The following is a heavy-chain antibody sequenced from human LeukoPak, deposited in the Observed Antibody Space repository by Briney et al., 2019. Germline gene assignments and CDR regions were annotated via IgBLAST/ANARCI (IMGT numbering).Heavy chain of an antibody. CDR2: IWYDGSNK. V-gene: IGHV3-33*01. CDR1: GFTFSSYG. D-gene: IGHD3-22*01. J-gene: IGHJ4*02. Sequence: GGSLRLSCAASGFTFSSYGMHWLRQAPGKGLEGVAVIWYDGSNKYYADSVKGRFTISRDNSKNTLYLQMNSLRAEDTAVYYCARYYYASSGYYYLDYWGQGTLVTVSS. CDR3: ARYYYASSGYYYLDY.